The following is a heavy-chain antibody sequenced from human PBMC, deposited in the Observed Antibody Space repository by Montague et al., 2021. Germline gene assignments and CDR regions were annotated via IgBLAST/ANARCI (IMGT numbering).Heavy chain of an antibody. V-gene: IGHV4-38-2*02. J-gene: IGHJ6*03. CDR2: VSHGGRT. Sequence: SETLSLTCTVSRSLINCDYYWGWIRQPPGKGLEWMGSVSHGGRTXYNPSLKSRVTISVDTSNNHFSLKLSSVTAADTAMYYCARERDRYYYMDIWGKGTTITVSS. CDR3: ARERDRYYYMDI. CDR1: RSLINCDYY.